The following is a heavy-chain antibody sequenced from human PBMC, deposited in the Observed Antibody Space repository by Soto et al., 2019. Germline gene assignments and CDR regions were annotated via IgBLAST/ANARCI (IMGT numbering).Heavy chain of an antibody. Sequence: QVQLVQSGAEVKKPGASVKVSCKASGYTFTSYDINWVRQATGQGLEWMGWTNPNTGDTGSALKFQGRVTMTRDTSIRTAYMELSGLRSEDTAVYYCARRPSDCSSISCLGPWGQGTLVTVSS. D-gene: IGHD2-2*01. CDR1: GYTFTSYD. CDR3: ARRPSDCSSISCLGP. J-gene: IGHJ1*01. V-gene: IGHV1-8*01. CDR2: TNPNTGDT.